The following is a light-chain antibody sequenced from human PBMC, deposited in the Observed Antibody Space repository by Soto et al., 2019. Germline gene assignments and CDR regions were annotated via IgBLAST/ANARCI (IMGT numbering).Light chain of an antibody. V-gene: IGLV2-11*01. CDR1: SSDVGGYNY. J-gene: IGLJ1*01. CDR3: ATWDDSLNGFYV. CDR2: DVP. Sequence: QSALTQPRSVSGSPGQSVTISCTGASSDVGGYNYVSWYQQHPGKAPKFMIYDVPKRPSGVPDRFSGSKSGTSASLAISGLRSDDEADYFCATWDDSLNGFYVFGTGTKVTVL.